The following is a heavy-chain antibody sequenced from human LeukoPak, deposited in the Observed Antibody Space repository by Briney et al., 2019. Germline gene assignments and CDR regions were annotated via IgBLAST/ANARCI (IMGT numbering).Heavy chain of an antibody. J-gene: IGHJ3*02. D-gene: IGHD6-13*01. CDR1: GYTFTSYY. CDR3: ARYYSSSWYGDDAFDI. Sequence: ASVKVSCKASGYTFTSYYMHWVRQAPGQGLEWMGWINTNSGGTNYAQEFQGRVIMTRDTSISTAYRELSRLRSDDTAGYYCARYYSSSWYGDDAFDIWGQGTMVTVSS. V-gene: IGHV1-2*02. CDR2: INTNSGGT.